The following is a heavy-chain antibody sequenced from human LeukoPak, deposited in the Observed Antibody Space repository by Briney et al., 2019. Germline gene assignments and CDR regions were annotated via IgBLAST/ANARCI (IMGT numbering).Heavy chain of an antibody. D-gene: IGHD6-13*01. Sequence: GGSLRLSCAASGFTFSSYGMHWVRQAPGKGLEWVAVISYDGSNKYYADSVKGRFTISRDNSKNTLYLQMNSLRAEDTAVYYCAKDFIAAAGTEGYWGQGTLVTVSS. V-gene: IGHV3-30*18. CDR3: AKDFIAAAGTEGY. J-gene: IGHJ4*02. CDR2: ISYDGSNK. CDR1: GFTFSSYG.